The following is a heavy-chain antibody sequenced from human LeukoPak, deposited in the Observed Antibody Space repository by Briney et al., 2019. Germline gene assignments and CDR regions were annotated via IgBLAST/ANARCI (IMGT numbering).Heavy chain of an antibody. D-gene: IGHD1-26*01. CDR3: AADADIVGAVY. CDR2: IVVGSGNT. V-gene: IGHV1-58*01. Sequence: SVKVSCKASGFTFTSSAVQWVRQARGQRLEWIGWIVVGSGNTNYAQKFQERVTITRDMSTSTAYMELSSLGSEDTAVYYCAADADIVGAVYWGQGTLVTVSS. J-gene: IGHJ4*02. CDR1: GFTFTSSA.